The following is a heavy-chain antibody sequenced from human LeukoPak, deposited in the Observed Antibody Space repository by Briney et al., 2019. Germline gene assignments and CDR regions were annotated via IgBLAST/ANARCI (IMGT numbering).Heavy chain of an antibody. V-gene: IGHV3-21*01. D-gene: IGHD5-18*01. CDR2: TSSSYI. J-gene: IGHJ3*02. CDR1: GFTFSTYG. Sequence: GGSLRLACAASGFTFSTYGMSWVRQAPGKGLEWVSSTSSSYIYYADSVKGRFTISRDNAKNSLYLQMDSLRAEDTAVYYCARDNRVQLWDYDAFDIWGQGTMVTVSS. CDR3: ARDNRVQLWDYDAFDI.